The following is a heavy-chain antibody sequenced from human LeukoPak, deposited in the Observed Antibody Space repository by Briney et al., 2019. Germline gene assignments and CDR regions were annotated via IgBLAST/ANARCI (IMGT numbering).Heavy chain of an antibody. D-gene: IGHD3-3*01. CDR2: IYHSGST. V-gene: IGHV4-59*01. CDR1: GGSISSYY. Sequence: PSETLSLTCTVSGGSISSYYWSWIRQPPGKGLEWIGSIYHSGSTYYNPSLKSRVTISVDTSKNQFSLKLSSVTAADTAVYYCARAGFFFGSSYYYYYMDVWGKGTTVTVSS. J-gene: IGHJ6*03. CDR3: ARAGFFFGSSYYYYYMDV.